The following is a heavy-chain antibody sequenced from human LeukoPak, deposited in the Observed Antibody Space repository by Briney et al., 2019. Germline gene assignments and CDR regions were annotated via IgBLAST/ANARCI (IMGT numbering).Heavy chain of an antibody. V-gene: IGHV3-23*01. CDR3: ARLRVVAISTTGGYFDL. Sequence: PGGSLRLSCAASGFSFNSYAMAWVRQAPGMGLEWASSSSNSGNTDYADSVKGRFTISRDNSRSTLYLEMNSLRAEDTAVYYCARLRVVAISTTGGYFDLWGRGTLVTVSS. D-gene: IGHD2-21*01. CDR1: GFSFNSYA. J-gene: IGHJ2*01. CDR2: SSNSGNT.